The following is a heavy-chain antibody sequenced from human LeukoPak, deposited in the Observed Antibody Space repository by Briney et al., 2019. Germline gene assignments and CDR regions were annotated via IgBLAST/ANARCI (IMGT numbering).Heavy chain of an antibody. D-gene: IGHD3-3*01. CDR3: AKEGHDFWSGYRYFDY. CDR2: VSGTGT. Sequence: GGSLRLSCAASGFTFSDFVMNWVRQAPGKGLEWVSGVSGTGTYNSDSVKGRFTISRDNSKNTLYLQMNSLRAEDTAVYYCAKEGHDFWSGYRYFDYWGQGTLVTVSS. J-gene: IGHJ4*02. V-gene: IGHV3-23*01. CDR1: GFTFSDFV.